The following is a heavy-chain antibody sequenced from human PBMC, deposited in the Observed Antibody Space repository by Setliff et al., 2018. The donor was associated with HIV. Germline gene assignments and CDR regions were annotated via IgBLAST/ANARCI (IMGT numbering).Heavy chain of an antibody. V-gene: IGHV4-61*09. Sequence: PSETLSLTCTVSGGSITSGSYYWSWIRQPAGKGLEWIGHIYTSGSTNYNPSLKSRVTISVDTSKNQFSPKVSSVTAADTAVYYCARERSGGSCYSYNYYYMDVWGKGTTVTVSS. CDR2: IYTSGST. J-gene: IGHJ6*03. D-gene: IGHD2-15*01. CDR3: ARERSGGSCYSYNYYYMDV. CDR1: GGSITSGSYY.